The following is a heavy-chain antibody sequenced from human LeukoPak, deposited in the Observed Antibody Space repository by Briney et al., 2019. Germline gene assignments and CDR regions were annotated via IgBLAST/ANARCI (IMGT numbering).Heavy chain of an antibody. CDR2: IYRGGNT. V-gene: IGHV3-53*01. CDR3: ARGWVYGSGSYYLDY. CDR1: GFIVGNNY. D-gene: IGHD3-10*01. Sequence: GGSLRLSCAASGFIVGNNYLSWVRQAPGKGLEWVSVIYRGGNTYYVGSVKGRFTISRDNSKNTLYLQMNSPRAEDTAVYYCARGWVYGSGSYYLDYWGQGTLVTVSS. J-gene: IGHJ4*02.